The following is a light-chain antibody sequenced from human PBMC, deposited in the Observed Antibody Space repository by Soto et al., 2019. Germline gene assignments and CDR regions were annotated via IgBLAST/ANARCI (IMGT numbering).Light chain of an antibody. CDR1: QDISHY. CDR3: QQYDNLPLT. V-gene: IGKV1-33*01. Sequence: IQMTQYPSSLSASLGARVTIPXQASQDISHYLNWYPQHPGKAPXLXXYXASNLETGVQSRFSGSGSGTDFTFTISSLQPEDIATYYGQQYDNLPLTFGGGTKV. J-gene: IGKJ4*01. CDR2: XAS.